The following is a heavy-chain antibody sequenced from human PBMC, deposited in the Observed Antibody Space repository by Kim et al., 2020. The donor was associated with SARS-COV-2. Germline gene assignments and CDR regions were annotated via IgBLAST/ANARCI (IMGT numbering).Heavy chain of an antibody. D-gene: IGHD2-15*01. Sequence: GGSLRLSCAASGFTFSSYSMNWVRQAPGKGLEWVSYISSSSTIYYADSVKGRFTISRDNAKNSLYLQMNSLRDEDTAVYYCARAGWQKRPFDYWGQGTLVTVSS. V-gene: IGHV3-48*02. CDR2: ISSSSTI. CDR3: ARAGWQKRPFDY. CDR1: GFTFSSYS. J-gene: IGHJ4*02.